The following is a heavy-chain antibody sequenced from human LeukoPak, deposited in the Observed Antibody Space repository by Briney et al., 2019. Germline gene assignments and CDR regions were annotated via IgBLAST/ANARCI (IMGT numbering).Heavy chain of an antibody. D-gene: IGHD3-22*01. CDR3: ARDGYYYDSRYFDY. V-gene: IGHV3-30*02. CDR1: GFTLTSYG. Sequence: GGSLRLSCAASGFTLTSYGMHWVRQAPGKGLEWVAFIQYDGSNKNYADSVKGRFTISRDYSKNTLYLQMNSLRAEDTAVYYCARDGYYYDSRYFDYWGQGTLVTVSS. CDR2: IQYDGSNK. J-gene: IGHJ4*02.